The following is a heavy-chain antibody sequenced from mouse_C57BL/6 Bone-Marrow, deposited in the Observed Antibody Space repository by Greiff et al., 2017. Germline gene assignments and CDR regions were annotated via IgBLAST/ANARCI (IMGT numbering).Heavy chain of an antibody. CDR2: INPGSGGT. CDR1: GYAFTNYL. CDR3: ARKVGSSYLYFDY. Sequence: QVHVKQSGAELVRPGTSVKVSCKASGYAFTNYLIEWVKQRPGQGLEWIGVINPGSGGTNYNEKFKGKATLTAAKSSSTAYMQLSSLTSEDSAVYFCARKVGSSYLYFDYWGQGTTLTVSS. J-gene: IGHJ2*01. V-gene: IGHV1-54*01. D-gene: IGHD1-1*01.